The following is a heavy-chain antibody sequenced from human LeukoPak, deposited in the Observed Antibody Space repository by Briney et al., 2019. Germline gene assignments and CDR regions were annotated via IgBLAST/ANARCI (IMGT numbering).Heavy chain of an antibody. CDR1: GGSITSNNYY. CDR3: ARHFPVLTGYRGDAFDI. Sequence: SETLSLTCTVSGGSITSNNYYWAWIRQPPGKGPEWIGSISYSGRTYYNPSLKSRVTTSVDTSKNQFSLKLSSVTAADTAVYYCARHFPVLTGYRGDAFDIWGQGTMVTVSS. D-gene: IGHD3-9*01. CDR2: ISYSGRT. V-gene: IGHV4-39*01. J-gene: IGHJ3*02.